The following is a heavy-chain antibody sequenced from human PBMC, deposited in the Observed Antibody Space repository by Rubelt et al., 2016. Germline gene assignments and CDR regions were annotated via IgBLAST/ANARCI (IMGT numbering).Heavy chain of an antibody. Sequence: YYADSVKGRFTISRDNSKNTLYLQMNSLRAEDTAVYYCAKGYCSSTSCPPYYYYMDVWGKGTTVTVSS. D-gene: IGHD2-2*01. CDR3: AKGYCSSTSCPPYYYYMDV. V-gene: IGHV3-23*01. J-gene: IGHJ6*03.